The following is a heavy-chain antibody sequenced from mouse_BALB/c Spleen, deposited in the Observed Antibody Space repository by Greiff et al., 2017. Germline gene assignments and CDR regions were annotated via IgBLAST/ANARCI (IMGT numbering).Heavy chain of an antibody. CDR2: ISSGSSTI. CDR1: GFTFSSFG. CDR3: AREYDGYYAMDY. V-gene: IGHV5-17*02. J-gene: IGHJ4*01. Sequence: EVKLMESGGGLVQPGGSRKLSCAASGFTFSSFGMHWVRQAPEKGLEWVAYISSGSSTIYYADTVKGRFTISRDNPKNTLFLQMTSLRSEDTAMYYCAREYDGYYAMDYWGQGTSVTVSS. D-gene: IGHD2-3*01.